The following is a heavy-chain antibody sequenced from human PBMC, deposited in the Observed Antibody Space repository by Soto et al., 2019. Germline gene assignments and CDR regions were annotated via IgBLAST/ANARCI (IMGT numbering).Heavy chain of an antibody. CDR1: GFTFSSYA. CDR2: ISYDGSNK. D-gene: IGHD6-13*01. V-gene: IGHV3-30-3*01. J-gene: IGHJ6*02. CDR3: ARDGIAAAAAAYYYGMDV. Sequence: GGSLRLSCAASGFTFSSYAMHWVRRAPGKGLEWVAVISYDGSNKYYADSVKGRFTISRDNSKNTLYLQMNSLRAEDTAVYYCARDGIAAAAAAYYYGMDVWGQGTTVTVS.